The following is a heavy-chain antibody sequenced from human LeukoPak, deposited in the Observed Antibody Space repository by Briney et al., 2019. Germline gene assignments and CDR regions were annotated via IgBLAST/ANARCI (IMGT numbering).Heavy chain of an antibody. D-gene: IGHD6-19*01. CDR3: ARDPDSSGWYDY. CDR2: ISSSGSTI. Sequence: PGGSLRLSCAASRFTFSDYYMSWIRQAPGKGLEWVSYISSSGSTIYYADSVKGRFTISRDNAKNSPYLQMNSLRAEDTAVYYCARDPDSSGWYDYWGQGTLVTVSS. J-gene: IGHJ4*02. CDR1: RFTFSDYY. V-gene: IGHV3-11*01.